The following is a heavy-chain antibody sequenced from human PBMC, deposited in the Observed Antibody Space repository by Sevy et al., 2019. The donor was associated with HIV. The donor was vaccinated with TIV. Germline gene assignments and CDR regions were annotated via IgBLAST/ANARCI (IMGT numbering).Heavy chain of an antibody. D-gene: IGHD1-26*01. Sequence: GGSLRLSCAASEFSFSAYWMNWVRQAPGKGLEGVANIKPDGSDKHYVDSAEGRFTISRDNAKNSLYLQMNSLRVEDTAMYYCAQETFGRFDSWGQGTLVTVSS. CDR2: IKPDGSDK. V-gene: IGHV3-7*01. CDR3: AQETFGRFDS. J-gene: IGHJ4*02. CDR1: EFSFSAYW.